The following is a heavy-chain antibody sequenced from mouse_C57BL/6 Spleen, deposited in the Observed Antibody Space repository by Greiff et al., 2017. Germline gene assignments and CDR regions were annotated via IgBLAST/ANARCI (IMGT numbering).Heavy chain of an antibody. J-gene: IGHJ2*01. Sequence: QVQLQQPGAELVMPGASVKLSCKASGYTFTSYWMHWVKQRPGQGLEWIGEIDPSDSYTNYNQKFKGKSTLTVDKSSSTAYMQLSSLTSEDSAVXYCARGGTRVVAPLDYWGQGTTLTVSS. V-gene: IGHV1-69*01. CDR1: GYTFTSYW. CDR2: IDPSDSYT. D-gene: IGHD1-1*01. CDR3: ARGGTRVVAPLDY.